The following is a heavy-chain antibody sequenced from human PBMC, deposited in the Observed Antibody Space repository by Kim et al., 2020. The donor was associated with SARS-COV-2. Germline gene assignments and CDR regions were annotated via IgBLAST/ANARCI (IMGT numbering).Heavy chain of an antibody. CDR3: ASRKLNCSGGSCYFRGFDP. CDR1: GYSFTSYW. D-gene: IGHD2-15*01. V-gene: IGHV5-51*01. J-gene: IGHJ5*02. CDR2: IYPGDSDT. Sequence: GESLKISCKGSGYSFTSYWIGWVRQMPGKGLEWMGIIYPGDSDTRYSPSFQGQVTISADKSISTAYLQWSSLKASDTAMYYCASRKLNCSGGSCYFRGFDPWGQGTLVTVSS.